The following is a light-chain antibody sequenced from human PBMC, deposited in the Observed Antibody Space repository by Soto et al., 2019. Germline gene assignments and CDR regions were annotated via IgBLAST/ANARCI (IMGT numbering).Light chain of an antibody. V-gene: IGKV3-20*01. CDR2: GAS. Sequence: ESVLTQSPGTLSLSPGERATLSYRASQSVTSSYLAWYQQKPGQAPRLLIYGASSRATGIPDRFSGSGSGTDFTLTISRLEPEDFAVYYCQQYGSSPRAFDQGTKVEIK. J-gene: IGKJ1*01. CDR1: QSVTSSY. CDR3: QQYGSSPRA.